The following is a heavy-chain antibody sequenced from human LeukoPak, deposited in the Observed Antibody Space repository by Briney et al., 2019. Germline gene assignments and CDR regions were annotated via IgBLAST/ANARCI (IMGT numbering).Heavy chain of an antibody. CDR2: IRSKVYGGTT. CDR3: TRGNRGYSGYDLY. CDR1: GFTFGDYV. D-gene: IGHD5-12*01. J-gene: IGHJ4*02. Sequence: GGSLRLSCTTSGFTFGDYVMSWFRQAPGKGLEWVGFIRSKVYGGTTEHAASVKGRFSISGDASKSIAYLQMNSLKTEDTAVYYCTRGNRGYSGYDLYWGQGTLVTVSS. V-gene: IGHV3-49*03.